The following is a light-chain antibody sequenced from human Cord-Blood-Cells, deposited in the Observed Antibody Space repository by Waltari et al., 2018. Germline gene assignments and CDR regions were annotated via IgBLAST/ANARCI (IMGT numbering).Light chain of an antibody. CDR3: QQYYSTPYT. V-gene: IGKV4-1*01. CDR1: QSVLYSSNNKNY. CDR2: CAS. J-gene: IGKJ2*01. Sequence: DIVMTQSPDSLAVSLGERATINCKSSQSVLYSSNNKNYLAWYQQKPGQPPKLLIYCASTRESGVPDRFSGSGSGTDFTLTISSLQAEDVAVYYCQQYYSTPYTFGQGTKPEIK.